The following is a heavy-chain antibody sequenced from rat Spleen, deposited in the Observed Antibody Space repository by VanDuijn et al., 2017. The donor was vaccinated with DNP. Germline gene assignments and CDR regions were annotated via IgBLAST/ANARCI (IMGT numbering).Heavy chain of an antibody. V-gene: IGHV5-25*01. CDR2: ISTSGGST. Sequence: EVQLVESGGGPVQPGRSLKLSCAASGFTFSNYYMAWVRQAPTKGLEWVASISTSGGSTYYRDSVKGRFTVSRDNAKSTLYLQMNSLQTEDTAIYFCTRSSGGYYFDYWGQGVMVTVSS. J-gene: IGHJ2*01. D-gene: IGHD4-3*01. CDR1: GFTFSNYY. CDR3: TRSSGGYYFDY.